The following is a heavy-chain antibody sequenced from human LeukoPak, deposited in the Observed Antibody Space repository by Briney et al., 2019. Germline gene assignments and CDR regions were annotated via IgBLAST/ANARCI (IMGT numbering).Heavy chain of an antibody. CDR2: VYPGDSHT. CDR1: GYTFNTYW. CDR3: ARLSGGSWPNTEYFPD. Sequence: GESLTISCKASGYTFNTYWIGWVRQKPGKGLEWMAIVYPGDSHTRYSPSFQGHFTISADKTVTTAYLQWSSLEASDTAVYYCARLSGGSWPNTEYFPDWGQGTLVIVSS. D-gene: IGHD7-27*01. J-gene: IGHJ1*01. V-gene: IGHV5-51*01.